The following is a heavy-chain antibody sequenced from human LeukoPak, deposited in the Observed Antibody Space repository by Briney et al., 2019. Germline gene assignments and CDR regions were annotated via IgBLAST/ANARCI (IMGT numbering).Heavy chain of an antibody. Sequence: PSETLSLTYAVYGGSFSAYYWGWIRQPPGKGLEWIGNIYYTGGTSYNPSLKSRVTVSIDTSRSQFSLRLSSVTAADTAVYYCASLYFDSSGLLEFDFWGQGTLVTVSS. CDR2: IYYTGGT. CDR1: GGSFSAYY. D-gene: IGHD3-22*01. J-gene: IGHJ4*02. CDR3: ASLYFDSSGLLEFDF. V-gene: IGHV4-34*01.